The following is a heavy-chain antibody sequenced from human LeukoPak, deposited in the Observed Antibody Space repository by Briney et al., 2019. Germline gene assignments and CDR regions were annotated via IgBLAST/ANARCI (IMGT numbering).Heavy chain of an antibody. J-gene: IGHJ4*02. CDR2: ISYDGSNK. D-gene: IGHD7-27*01. CDR1: GFTFSSYA. Sequence: GGSLRLSCAASGFTFSSYAMHWVRQAPGKGLEWVAVISYDGSNKYYADSVKGRFTISKDNAKNTVYLQMNSLRAEDTAVYYCAKDGGLWVSAHWGDSWGRGTLVTVSS. CDR3: AKDGGLWVSAHWGDS. V-gene: IGHV3-30*04.